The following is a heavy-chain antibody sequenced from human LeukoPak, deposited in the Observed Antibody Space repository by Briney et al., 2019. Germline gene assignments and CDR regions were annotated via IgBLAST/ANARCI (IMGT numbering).Heavy chain of an antibody. V-gene: IGHV3-11*01. CDR3: ARDLYCTNGVCYSAGLYYYYGMDV. J-gene: IGHJ6*02. Sequence: GGSLRLSCAASGFTFSDYYMSWIRQAPGKGLEWVSYISSSGSTIYYADSVKGRFTISRDNAKNSLYLQMNSLRAEDTAVYYCARDLYCTNGVCYSAGLYYYYGMDVWGQGTTVTVSS. D-gene: IGHD2-8*01. CDR2: ISSSGSTI. CDR1: GFTFSDYY.